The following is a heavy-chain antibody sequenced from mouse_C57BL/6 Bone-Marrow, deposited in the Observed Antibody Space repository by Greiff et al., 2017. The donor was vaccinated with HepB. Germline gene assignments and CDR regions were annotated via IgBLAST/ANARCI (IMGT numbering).Heavy chain of an antibody. CDR3: ATRYWYFDV. CDR2: IYPRDGST. Sequence: VQLKESGPELVKPGASVKLSCKASGYTFTSYDINWVKQRPGQGLEWIGWIYPRDGSTKYNEKFKGKATLTVDTSSSTAYMELHSLTSEDSAVYFCATRYWYFDVWGTGTTVTVSS. J-gene: IGHJ1*03. CDR1: GYTFTSYD. V-gene: IGHV1-85*01. D-gene: IGHD1-1*01.